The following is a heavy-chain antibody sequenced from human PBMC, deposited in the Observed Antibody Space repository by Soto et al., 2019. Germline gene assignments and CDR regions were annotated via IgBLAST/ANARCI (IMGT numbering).Heavy chain of an antibody. D-gene: IGHD1-1*01. Sequence: PSETLSLTCKVSGFATSRGYYWSWVRQSPGKGLEWIGSIYPSVSSYHNPSLETRLTLSIDTSKNQFTLKLASVTAADTALYYCAREKVGTTFFDNWGKGIQVTVSS. CDR1: GFATSRGYY. J-gene: IGHJ4*02. V-gene: IGHV4-38-2*02. CDR2: IYPSVSS. CDR3: AREKVGTTFFDN.